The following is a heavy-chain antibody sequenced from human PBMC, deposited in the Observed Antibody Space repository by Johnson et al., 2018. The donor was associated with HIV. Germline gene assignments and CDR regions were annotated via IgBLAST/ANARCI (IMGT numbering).Heavy chain of an antibody. CDR1: GFTFSSYD. Sequence: MMLVESGGGLVQPGGSLRLSCAASGFTFSSYDMHWVRQATGQGLEWVSALGTAGDTYYPGSVKGRLTISRENAKNSLYLQMNSLRAEDTAVSYCERLCSGCADSFDMWGPGTMVTVS. D-gene: IGHD3-10*02. CDR2: LGTAGDT. V-gene: IGHV3-13*01. CDR3: ERLCSGCADSFDM. J-gene: IGHJ3*02.